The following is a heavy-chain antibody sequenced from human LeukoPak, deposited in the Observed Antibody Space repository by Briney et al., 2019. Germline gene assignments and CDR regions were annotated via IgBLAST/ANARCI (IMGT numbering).Heavy chain of an antibody. CDR3: ARDQYYYDSSGYLDY. Sequence: XXXXXXXXXEWMGWXNPNSGGTNYAQKFQGRVTMTRDTSISTAYMELSRLRSDDTAVYYCARDQYYYDSSGYLDYWGQGTLVTVSS. V-gene: IGHV1-2*02. CDR2: XNPNSGGT. J-gene: IGHJ4*02. D-gene: IGHD3-22*01.